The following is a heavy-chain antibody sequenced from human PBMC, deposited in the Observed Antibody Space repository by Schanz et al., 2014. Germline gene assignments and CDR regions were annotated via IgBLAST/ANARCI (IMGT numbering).Heavy chain of an antibody. D-gene: IGHD4-17*01. V-gene: IGHV1-46*03. CDR1: GGTFSSDT. J-gene: IGHJ4*02. Sequence: QVHLVQSGAEVKKPGSSVKVSCKASGGTFSSDTFSWVRQAPGQGLEWMGIINLYGGSTNYAQKFQGRVTVTRDTSTSTVYMELNSLRSEDTAVYYCARTIAYGGSSGYFDYWGQGTRVTVSS. CDR2: INLYGGST. CDR3: ARTIAYGGSSGYFDY.